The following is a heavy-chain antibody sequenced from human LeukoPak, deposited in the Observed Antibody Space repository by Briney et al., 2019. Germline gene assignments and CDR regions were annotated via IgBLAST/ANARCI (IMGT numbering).Heavy chain of an antibody. J-gene: IGHJ4*02. CDR3: VRGSGGNGYGYWGDN. V-gene: IGHV3-33*01. CDR1: GFTFSDFG. D-gene: IGHD5-12*01. Sequence: HPGGSMRLSCAASGFTFSDFGMHWVRKAPGKGLEWVAVIWYHGNEIHYVDSVKGRFTISRDNFRNTLYLQMSSLRAEDSAVYYCVRGSGGNGYGYWGDNWGQGTLVTVSS. CDR2: IWYHGNEI.